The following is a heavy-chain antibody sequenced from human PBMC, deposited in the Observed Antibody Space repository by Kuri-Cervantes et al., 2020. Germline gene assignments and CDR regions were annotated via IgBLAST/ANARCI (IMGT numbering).Heavy chain of an antibody. CDR1: GGSISSYY. CDR3: ARGVEGFLDYFNY. V-gene: IGHV4-59*01. J-gene: IGHJ4*02. CDR2: IYYSGST. D-gene: IGHD2-15*01. Sequence: GSLRLSCTVSGGSISSYYWSWIRQPPGKGLEWIGYIYYSGSTVYNPSLKSRVTISVDTSKNQFSLKLTSVTAADTAVYYCARGVEGFLDYFNYWGQGTLVTVSS.